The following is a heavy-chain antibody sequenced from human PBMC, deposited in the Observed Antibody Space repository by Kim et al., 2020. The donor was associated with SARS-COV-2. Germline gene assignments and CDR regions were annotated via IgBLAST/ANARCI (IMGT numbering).Heavy chain of an antibody. J-gene: IGHJ4*02. Sequence: HPSLRSRVTRSVDKSKNQFSLKRSSVTAADTAVYYCARAQYNWNDEDDYWGQGTLVTVSS. CDR3: ARAQYNWNDEDDY. V-gene: IGHV4-4*02. D-gene: IGHD1-20*01.